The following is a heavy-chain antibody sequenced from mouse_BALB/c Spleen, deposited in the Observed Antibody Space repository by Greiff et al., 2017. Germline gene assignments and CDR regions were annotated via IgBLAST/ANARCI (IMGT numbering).Heavy chain of an antibody. J-gene: IGHJ1*01. CDR1: GYTFTSYW. Sequence: VKLMESGAELAKPGASVKMSCKASGYTFTSYWMHWVKQRPGQGLEWIGYINPSTGYTEYNQKFKDKATLTADKSSSTAYMQLSSLTSEDSAVYYCARSAYYRYDDYWYFDVWGAGTTVTVSS. CDR2: INPSTGYT. D-gene: IGHD2-14*01. V-gene: IGHV1-7*01. CDR3: ARSAYYRYDDYWYFDV.